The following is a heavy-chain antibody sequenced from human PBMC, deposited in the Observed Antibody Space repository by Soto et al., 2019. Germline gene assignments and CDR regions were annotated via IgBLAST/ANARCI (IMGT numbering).Heavy chain of an antibody. J-gene: IGHJ4*02. CDR3: ARHYTIFGVVTPHFDY. V-gene: IGHV5-10-1*01. CDR2: IDPSDSYT. CDR1: GYSFTSYW. D-gene: IGHD3-3*01. Sequence: GESLKISCKGSGYSFTSYWISWVRQMPGKGLGWMGRIDPSDSYTNYSPSFQGHVTISADKSISTAYLQWSSLKASDTAMYYCARHYTIFGVVTPHFDYWGQGTLVTVSS.